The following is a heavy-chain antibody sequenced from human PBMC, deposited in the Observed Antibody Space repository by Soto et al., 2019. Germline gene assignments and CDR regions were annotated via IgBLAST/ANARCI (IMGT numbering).Heavy chain of an antibody. J-gene: IGHJ6*03. V-gene: IGHV3-23*01. CDR2: ISGSGGST. CDR3: SKEHIGDYYMDV. D-gene: IGHD2-21*01. Sequence: GGSLRLSCAASGFTFSSYAMSWVRQAPGKGLEWVSAISGSGGSTYYADSVKGRFTISRDNSKNTLYLQMNSLRDEDTAVYYCSKEHIGDYYMDVWGKGSTVTVSS. CDR1: GFTFSSYA.